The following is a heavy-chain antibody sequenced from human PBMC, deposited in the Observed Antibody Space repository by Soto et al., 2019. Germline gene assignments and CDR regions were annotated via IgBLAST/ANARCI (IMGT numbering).Heavy chain of an antibody. Sequence: GGSLRLSCAASGFTFSSYWMSWVRQAPGKGLEWVANIKQDGSEKYYVDSVKGRFTISRDNAKNSLYLQMNSLRAEDTAVYYCARDFGGYYYPYYFDYWGQGTLVTVSS. D-gene: IGHD3-22*01. J-gene: IGHJ4*02. V-gene: IGHV3-7*04. CDR2: IKQDGSEK. CDR3: ARDFGGYYYPYYFDY. CDR1: GFTFSSYW.